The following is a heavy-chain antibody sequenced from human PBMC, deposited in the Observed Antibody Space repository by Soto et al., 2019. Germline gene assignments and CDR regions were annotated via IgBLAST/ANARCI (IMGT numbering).Heavy chain of an antibody. CDR2: ISSSSSYI. J-gene: IGHJ6*03. CDR3: ASDPSPTIFGVVNGYYSYMDV. V-gene: IGHV3-21*01. D-gene: IGHD3-3*01. Sequence: GGSLRLSCAASGFTFSSYSMNWVRQAPGKGLEWVSSISSSSSYIYYADTVKGRFTISRDNAKNLLYLKMNSLRAEDMAVYYCASDPSPTIFGVVNGYYSYMDVWGKGTTVTVSS. CDR1: GFTFSSYS.